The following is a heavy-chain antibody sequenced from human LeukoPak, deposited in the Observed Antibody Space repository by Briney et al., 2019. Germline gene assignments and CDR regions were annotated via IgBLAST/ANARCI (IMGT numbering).Heavy chain of an antibody. CDR3: ARDLSGWFGEWYAKDY. D-gene: IGHD3-10*01. V-gene: IGHV3-7*01. J-gene: IGHJ4*02. CDR1: GFNFSSYW. Sequence: PGGSLRLSCAASGFNFSSYWMSWVRQAPGKGLEWVANIKQDGSEKYYVDSVEGRFTISRDNAKNSLYLQMNSLRAEDTAVYYCARDLSGWFGEWYAKDYWGQGTLVTVSS. CDR2: IKQDGSEK.